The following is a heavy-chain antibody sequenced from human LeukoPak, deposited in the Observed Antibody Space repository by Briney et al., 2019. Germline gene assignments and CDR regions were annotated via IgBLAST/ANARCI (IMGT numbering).Heavy chain of an antibody. CDR1: GGTFSSYT. V-gene: IGHV1-69*02. CDR3: ARGTSGYYYF. D-gene: IGHD3-22*01. J-gene: IGHJ4*02. CDR2: IIPILGIA. Sequence: SSVKVSCKASGGTFSSYTISWVRQAPGQGLGWMGRIIPILGIANYAQKFQGRVTITADKSTSTAYMELSSLRSEDTAVYYCARGTSGYYYFWGQGTLVTVSS.